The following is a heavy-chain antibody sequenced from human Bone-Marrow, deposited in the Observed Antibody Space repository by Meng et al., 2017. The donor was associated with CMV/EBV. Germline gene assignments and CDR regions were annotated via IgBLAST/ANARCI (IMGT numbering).Heavy chain of an antibody. CDR3: AREADGSGYNWFDP. CDR2: IRYDGSNK. D-gene: IGHD3-10*01. Sequence: GESLKISCAASGFTFSSYGMHWVRQAPGKGLEWVAFIRYDGSNKYYADSVKGRFTISRDNSKNTLYLQMNSLRAEDTAVYYCAREADGSGYNWFDPWGQGTLVTVSS. J-gene: IGHJ5*02. V-gene: IGHV3-30*02. CDR1: GFTFSSYG.